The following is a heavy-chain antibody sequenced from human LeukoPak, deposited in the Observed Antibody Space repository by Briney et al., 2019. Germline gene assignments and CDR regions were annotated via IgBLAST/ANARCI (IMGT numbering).Heavy chain of an antibody. CDR1: GGSISSGDYY. D-gene: IGHD3-10*01. J-gene: IGHJ5*02. CDR2: IYYSGST. CDR3: ARDKALMGFGELLAYNWFDP. V-gene: IGHV4-30-4*01. Sequence: SETLSLTCTVSGGSISSGDYYWSWIRQPPGKGLEWIGYIYYSGSTYYNPSLKSRVTISVDTSKNQFSLKLSSVTAADTAVYYCARDKALMGFGELLAYNWFDPWGQGTLVTVSS.